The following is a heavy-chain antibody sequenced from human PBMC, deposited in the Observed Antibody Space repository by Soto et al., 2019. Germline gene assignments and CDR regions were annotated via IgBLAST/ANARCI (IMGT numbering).Heavy chain of an antibody. Sequence: QVQLVQSGAEVKKPGSSVKVSCKASGGTFSSYAISWVRQAPGQGLEWMGGIIPIFGTANYAQKFQGRVRITADESTSTAYMELSSLRSEDTAVYYCARGPLGYSGYDSHYYYYYGMDVWGQGTTVTVSS. CDR1: GGTFSSYA. D-gene: IGHD5-12*01. V-gene: IGHV1-69*12. J-gene: IGHJ6*02. CDR3: ARGPLGYSGYDSHYYYYYGMDV. CDR2: IIPIFGTA.